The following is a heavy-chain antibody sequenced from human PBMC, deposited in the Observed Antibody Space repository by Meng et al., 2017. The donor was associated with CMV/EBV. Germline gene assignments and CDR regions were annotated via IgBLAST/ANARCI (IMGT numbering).Heavy chain of an antibody. Sequence: SETLSLTCTVSGGSISSSSYYWGWIRQPPGKGLEWIGSIYYSGSTYYNPSLKSRVTISVDTSKNQFSPKLSSVTAADTAVYYCARQSYCSGGSCPVDYWGQGTLVTVSS. CDR2: IYYSGST. CDR3: ARQSYCSGGSCPVDY. V-gene: IGHV4-39*07. CDR1: GGSISSSSYY. D-gene: IGHD2-15*01. J-gene: IGHJ4*02.